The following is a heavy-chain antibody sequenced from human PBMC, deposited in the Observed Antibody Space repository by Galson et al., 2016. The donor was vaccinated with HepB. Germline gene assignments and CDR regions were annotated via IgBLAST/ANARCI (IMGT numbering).Heavy chain of an antibody. CDR1: GFSLSTGGVG. CDR3: VHNHYYYDRSGAVNWYFDL. J-gene: IGHJ2*01. CDR2: IYWDDDK. Sequence: PALVKPTQTLTLTCSFSGFSLSTGGVGVGWIRQPPGKALEWLALIYWDDDKRYSPSLKSRLTISKDTSKNQVVLTMTNMEPVDTATYYCVHNHYYYDRSGAVNWYFDLWGRGTLVIVSS. D-gene: IGHD3-22*01. V-gene: IGHV2-5*02.